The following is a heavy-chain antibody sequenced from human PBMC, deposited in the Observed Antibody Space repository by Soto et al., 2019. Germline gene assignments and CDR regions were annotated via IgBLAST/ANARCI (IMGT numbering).Heavy chain of an antibody. CDR3: ARLRWEQPWVFDY. CDR1: GGSFSDYY. J-gene: IGHJ4*02. CDR2: INHSGGT. V-gene: IGHV4-34*01. Sequence: SETLSLTCAVYGGSFSDYYWSWIRQPPVKGLEWIGEINHSGGTNYNPSLKSRVTISVDTSKNQFSLKLSSVTAADTAVFYCARLRWEQPWVFDYWGQGTLVTVSS. D-gene: IGHD1-26*01.